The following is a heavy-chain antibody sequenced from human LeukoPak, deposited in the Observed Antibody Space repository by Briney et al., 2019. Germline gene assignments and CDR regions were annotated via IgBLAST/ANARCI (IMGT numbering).Heavy chain of an antibody. Sequence: GASVKVSCKASGYTFTGYYMHWVRQAPGQGLEWMGWINPNSGGTNYAQKFQGRVTMTRDTSISTAYMELSRLRSDDTAVYYCARAGYSSSLHYSYMDVWGKGTTVTVSS. J-gene: IGHJ6*03. CDR3: ARAGYSSSLHYSYMDV. V-gene: IGHV1-2*02. CDR1: GYTFTGYY. D-gene: IGHD6-13*01. CDR2: INPNSGGT.